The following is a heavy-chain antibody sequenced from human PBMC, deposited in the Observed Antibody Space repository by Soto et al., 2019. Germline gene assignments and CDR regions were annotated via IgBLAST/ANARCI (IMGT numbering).Heavy chain of an antibody. CDR2: IYDSGNT. CDR3: AREQGAAAAHSIFAY. D-gene: IGHD6-25*01. V-gene: IGHV4-30-2*01. Sequence: SETLSLTCAVSGGSISGTTYSWSWIRQPPGKGLEWIGYIYDSGNTYYNPSLKSQFSISVDRSKNQFSLKLSSVTAADTAVYYCAREQGAAAAHSIFAYGGRGALVTVSA. CDR1: GGSISGTTYS. J-gene: IGHJ4*02.